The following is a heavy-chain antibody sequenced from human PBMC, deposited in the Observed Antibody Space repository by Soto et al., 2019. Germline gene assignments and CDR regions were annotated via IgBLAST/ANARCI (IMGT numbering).Heavy chain of an antibody. CDR1: GFTFSSYA. CDR2: ISYDGSNK. Sequence: GGSLRLSCAASGFTFSSYAMHWVRQAPGKGLEWVAVISYDGSNKYYADSVKGRFTISRDNSKNTLYLQMNSLRAEDTAVYYCARDRDIGSYYGVFDIWGQGTMVTASS. CDR3: ARDRDIGSYYGVFDI. J-gene: IGHJ3*02. D-gene: IGHD1-26*01. V-gene: IGHV3-30-3*01.